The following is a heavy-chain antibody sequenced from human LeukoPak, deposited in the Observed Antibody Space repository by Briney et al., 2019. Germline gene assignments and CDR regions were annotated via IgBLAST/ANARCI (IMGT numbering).Heavy chain of an antibody. V-gene: IGHV3-9*01. CDR1: GFTFDDYA. CDR2: ISWNSGSI. CDR3: AKMIGYYDILTGYFDY. D-gene: IGHD3-9*01. Sequence: GGSLRLTCAASGFTFDDYAMHWVRRAPGKGLEWVSGISWNSGSIGYADSVRGRFTISRDNAKNSLYLQMNSLRAEDTALYYCAKMIGYYDILTGYFDYWGQGTLVTVSS. J-gene: IGHJ4*02.